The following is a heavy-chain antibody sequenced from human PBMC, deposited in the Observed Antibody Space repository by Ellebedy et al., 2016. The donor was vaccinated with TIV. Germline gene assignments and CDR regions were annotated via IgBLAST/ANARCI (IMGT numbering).Heavy chain of an antibody. CDR2: MSYDGSEK. CDR1: GFTFSSYG. V-gene: IGHV3-30*03. D-gene: IGHD2-15*01. J-gene: IGHJ4*02. CDR3: ARRGYCSGGSCASVPFDY. Sequence: GESLKISCAASGFTFSSYGMHWVRQTPGRGLEWVAFMSYDGSEKSYADSVKGRFTISRDNSKSTLSLQMNSLRAEDTAVYYCARRGYCSGGSCASVPFDYWGQGTLVTVSS.